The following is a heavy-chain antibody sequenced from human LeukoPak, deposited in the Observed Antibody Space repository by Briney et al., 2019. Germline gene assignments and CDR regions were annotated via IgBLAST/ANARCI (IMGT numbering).Heavy chain of an antibody. V-gene: IGHV3-74*03. CDR1: GFTFSSHG. J-gene: IGHJ4*02. D-gene: IGHD1-26*01. CDR2: IESNGNTK. CDR3: AREHRGAGATVDY. Sequence: GGSLRLSCAASGFTFSSHGRNWVRQTPGRGLVWVSRIESNGNTKMYADSVRGRFTISRDNAKNTLYLQMNSLRAEDTAVYYCAREHRGAGATVDYWGQGTLVTVSS.